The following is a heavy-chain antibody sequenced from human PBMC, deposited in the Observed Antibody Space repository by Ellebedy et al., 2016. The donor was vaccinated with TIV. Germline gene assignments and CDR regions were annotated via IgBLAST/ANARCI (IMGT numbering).Heavy chain of an antibody. D-gene: IGHD6-13*01. V-gene: IGHV4-30-4*01. Sequence: MPSETLSLTCTVSGGSISSGDYYWSWIRQSPGKGLEWIGYIYYNGSTYYNPSLQIGVTISVDTSKNHFSLKLTSVTAADTAIYYCARIDPPIPAPDTKVFDYWGQGTVVTVSS. CDR3: ARIDPPIPAPDTKVFDY. J-gene: IGHJ4*02. CDR1: GGSISSGDYY. CDR2: IYYNGST.